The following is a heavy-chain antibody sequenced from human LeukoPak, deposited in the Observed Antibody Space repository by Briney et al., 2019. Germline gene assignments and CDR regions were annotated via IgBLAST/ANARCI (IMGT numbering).Heavy chain of an antibody. D-gene: IGHD2-2*01. V-gene: IGHV3-23*01. CDR2: ISGSGALS. J-gene: IGHJ3*02. CDR1: GFTFSSYA. CDR3: AKEGGYCSSTSCGAFDI. Sequence: PGGSLRLSCAASGFTFSSYAVSWVRQAPGKGLEWVSDISGSGALSYYADSVKGRFTISRDNSKNTLYLQMNSLRAEDKAVYYCAKEGGYCSSTSCGAFDIWGQGTMVTVSS.